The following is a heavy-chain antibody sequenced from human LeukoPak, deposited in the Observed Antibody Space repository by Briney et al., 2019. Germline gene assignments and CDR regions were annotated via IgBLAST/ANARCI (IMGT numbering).Heavy chain of an antibody. V-gene: IGHV4-34*01. CDR1: GRSFSGYY. Sequence: PSETLSLTCAVYGRSFSGYYWSWIRQPPGKGLEWIGEINHSGSTNYNPSLKSRVTISVDTSKNQFSLKLSSVTAADTAVYYCARGPRIVVVPAAKYYFDYWGQGTLVTVSS. CDR2: INHSGST. CDR3: ARGPRIVVVPAAKYYFDY. D-gene: IGHD2-2*01. J-gene: IGHJ4*02.